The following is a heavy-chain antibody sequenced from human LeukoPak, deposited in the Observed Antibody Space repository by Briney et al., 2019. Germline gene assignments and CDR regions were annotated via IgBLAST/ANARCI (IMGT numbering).Heavy chain of an antibody. Sequence: ASVKVSCKASGYTFTDYYIHWMRQAPGQGLEWMGWISPKSGGTIYAQKFQGRVTMTRDTSITTLYMDLSSLRSDDTAIYYCARIEGSAAATSRLDWGQGTLVTVSS. V-gene: IGHV1-2*02. J-gene: IGHJ4*02. D-gene: IGHD6-13*01. CDR1: GYTFTDYY. CDR3: ARIEGSAAATSRLD. CDR2: ISPKSGGT.